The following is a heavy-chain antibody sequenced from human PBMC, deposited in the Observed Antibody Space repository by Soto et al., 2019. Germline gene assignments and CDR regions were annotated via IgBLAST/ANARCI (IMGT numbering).Heavy chain of an antibody. CDR3: AKDQRQWRAGPDY. CDR2: ISYDGSNK. CDR1: GFTFSSYG. V-gene: IGHV3-30*18. Sequence: QVQLVESGGGVVQPGRSLRLSCAASGFTFSSYGMHWVRQAPGKGLELVAVISYDGSNKYYADSVKGRFTISRDNSKNTLYLQMNSLRAEDTAVYYCAKDQRQWRAGPDYWGQGTLVTVSS. D-gene: IGHD6-19*01. J-gene: IGHJ4*02.